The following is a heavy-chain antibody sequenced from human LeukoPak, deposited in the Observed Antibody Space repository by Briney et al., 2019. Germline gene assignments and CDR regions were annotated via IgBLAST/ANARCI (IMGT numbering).Heavy chain of an antibody. CDR1: GGTFSSYA. D-gene: IGHD1-7*01. CDR3: AGSGTTLFNWFDP. J-gene: IGHJ5*02. Sequence: SVKVSCKASGGTFSSYAISWVRQAPGQGLEWMGGIIPIFGTANYAQKFQGRVTITTDESTSTAYMELSSLRSEDTAVYYCAGSGTTLFNWFDPWGQGTLVTVSS. V-gene: IGHV1-69*05. CDR2: IIPIFGTA.